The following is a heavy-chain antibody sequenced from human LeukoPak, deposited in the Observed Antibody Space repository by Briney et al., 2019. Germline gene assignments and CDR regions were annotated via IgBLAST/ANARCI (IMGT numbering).Heavy chain of an antibody. D-gene: IGHD3-10*01. Sequence: PGGSLRLSCAASGFTFSSYSMNWVRQAPGKGLEWVSSISRNTIYIYYADSVRGRFTISRDNAKNLLYLQMSSLRAEDTAVYYCVRRGDYWGQGTLVTVSS. CDR2: ISRNTIYI. CDR1: GFTFSSYS. J-gene: IGHJ4*02. V-gene: IGHV3-21*01. CDR3: VRRGDY.